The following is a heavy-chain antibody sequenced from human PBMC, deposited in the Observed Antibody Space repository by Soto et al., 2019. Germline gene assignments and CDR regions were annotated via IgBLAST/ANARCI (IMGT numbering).Heavy chain of an antibody. CDR3: ARELWGYCSSTSCSDGMDV. J-gene: IGHJ6*02. V-gene: IGHV3-21*01. Sequence: ESGGGLVKPGGSLRLSCAASGFTVSSYTMNWVRQAPGKGLDWVSSISSSSSYIYYADSVKGRFTISRDNAKNSLYLQMNSLRAEDTAVYYCARELWGYCSSTSCSDGMDVWGQGTTVTVSS. D-gene: IGHD2-2*01. CDR1: GFTVSSYT. CDR2: ISSSSSYI.